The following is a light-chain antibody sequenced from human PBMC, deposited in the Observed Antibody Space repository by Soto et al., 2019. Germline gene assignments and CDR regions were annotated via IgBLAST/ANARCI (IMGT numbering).Light chain of an antibody. V-gene: IGKV1-9*01. Sequence: DIQLTQSPSFLSASVGDRVTITCRASQGISSYLAWYKQKPGKAPKLLIYAASTWQSGVPSRFRCSGSGTEFTLTISSRQPEDFATYYCQQLNSYPPAFGGGTKVEIK. J-gene: IGKJ4*01. CDR1: QGISSY. CDR3: QQLNSYPPA. CDR2: AAS.